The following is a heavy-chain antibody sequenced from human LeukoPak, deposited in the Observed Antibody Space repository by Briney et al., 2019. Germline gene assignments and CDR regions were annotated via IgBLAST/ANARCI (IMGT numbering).Heavy chain of an antibody. CDR1: AGPISSSSHH. Sequence: PSETLSLTCTVSAGPISSSSHHWGWIRQSPGKGLEWIGSIYSGRTTYYNPSLNSRVTISVVTSKNQFSLQLSSVTAADTAVYYCVRHDGRGGSTMGAFDSWGQGSLVTVSS. J-gene: IGHJ5*01. CDR3: VRHDGRGGSTMGAFDS. V-gene: IGHV4-39*01. CDR2: IYSGRTT. D-gene: IGHD3-3*01.